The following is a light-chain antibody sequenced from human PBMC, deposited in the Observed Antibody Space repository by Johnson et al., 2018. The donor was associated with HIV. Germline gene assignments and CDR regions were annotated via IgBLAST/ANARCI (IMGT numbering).Light chain of an antibody. J-gene: IGLJ1*01. V-gene: IGLV1-51*01. CDR2: DNH. CDR1: SSNIGKNY. Sequence: QSVLTQPPSVSAAPGQKVTISCSGSSSNIGKNYVSWYQQLPGTAPKLLIFDNHKRPSGIPARFSGSKSGTSATLGITGLLTGDEADYYCGTWVSNLRAYVFGTGTNVTVL. CDR3: GTWVSNLRAYV.